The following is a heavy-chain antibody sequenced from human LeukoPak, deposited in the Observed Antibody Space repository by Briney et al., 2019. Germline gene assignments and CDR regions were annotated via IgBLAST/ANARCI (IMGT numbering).Heavy chain of an antibody. V-gene: IGHV3-53*01. Sequence: GGSLRLSCAASTFTVSNNYMSWVRQAPGKGLEWVSVIYSGGNTYYADSVKGRFTISRDNSKNTLYLQMNSLRAEDTAVYYCAKEVRGVPAFDYWGQGTLVTVSS. CDR1: TFTVSNNY. CDR3: AKEVRGVPAFDY. J-gene: IGHJ4*02. D-gene: IGHD3-10*01. CDR2: IYSGGNT.